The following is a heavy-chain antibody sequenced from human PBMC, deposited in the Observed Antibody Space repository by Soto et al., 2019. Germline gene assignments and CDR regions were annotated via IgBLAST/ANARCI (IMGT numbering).Heavy chain of an antibody. V-gene: IGHV3-30-3*01. CDR2: ISYDGSNK. Sequence: QVQLVESGGGVVQPGRSLRLSCAASGFTFSSYAMHWVRQAPGKGLEWVAVISYDGSNKYYADSVKGRFTISRDNSKNTLYLQMNSLRAEDTAVYYCARDRPHDYGDYPDYWGQGTLVTVSS. CDR3: ARDRPHDYGDYPDY. CDR1: GFTFSSYA. J-gene: IGHJ4*02. D-gene: IGHD4-17*01.